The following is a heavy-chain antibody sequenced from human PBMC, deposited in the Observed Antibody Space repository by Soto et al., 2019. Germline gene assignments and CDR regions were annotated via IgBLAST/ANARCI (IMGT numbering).Heavy chain of an antibody. V-gene: IGHV4-39*01. J-gene: IGHJ5*02. CDR3: ARRGTVTTFFVNDYWFDP. CDR1: GGSISSSSYY. D-gene: IGHD4-17*01. Sequence: SETLSLTCTVSGGSISSSSYYWGWIRQPPGKGLEWIGSIYYSGSTYYNPSLKSRVTISVDTSKNQFSLKLSSVTAADTAVYYCARRGTVTTFFVNDYWFDPWGQGTLVTVSS. CDR2: IYYSGST.